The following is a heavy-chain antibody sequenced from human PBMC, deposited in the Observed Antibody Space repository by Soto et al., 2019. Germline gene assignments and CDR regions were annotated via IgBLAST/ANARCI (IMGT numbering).Heavy chain of an antibody. V-gene: IGHV3-30*18. CDR1: GFTFSSYG. D-gene: IGHD3-9*01. J-gene: IGHJ5*02. Sequence: QVQLVESGGGVVQPGRSLRLSCAASGFTFSSYGMHWVRQAPGKGLEWVAVISYDGSNKYHADSVKGRFTMSRDNSKNTLYMQMNSLRAEDTAVYYCAKDRWGDILSGTYRGGWFDHWGQGTVVTVSS. CDR3: AKDRWGDILSGTYRGGWFDH. CDR2: ISYDGSNK.